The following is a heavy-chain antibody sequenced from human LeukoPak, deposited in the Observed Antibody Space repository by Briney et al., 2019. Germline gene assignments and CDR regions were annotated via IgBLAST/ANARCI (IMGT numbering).Heavy chain of an antibody. D-gene: IGHD6-19*01. Sequence: PGGSLRLSCAASGFTFSSYAMHWVRQAPGKGLEYVSAISSNGGSTYYANSVKGRFTISRDNTKNTLYLQMGSLRAEDMAVYYCARSPAVAGPFTFFDYWGQGTLVTVSS. J-gene: IGHJ4*02. V-gene: IGHV3-64*01. CDR3: ARSPAVAGPFTFFDY. CDR2: ISSNGGST. CDR1: GFTFSSYA.